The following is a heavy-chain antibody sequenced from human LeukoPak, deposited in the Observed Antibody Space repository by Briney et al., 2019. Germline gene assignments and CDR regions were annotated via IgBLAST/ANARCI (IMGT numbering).Heavy chain of an antibody. J-gene: IGHJ6*03. CDR1: GRTFSSYA. D-gene: IGHD3-22*01. Sequence: SVKVSCKASGRTFSSYAISWVRQAPGQGLEWMGRIIPIFGTANYAQKFQGRVTITTDESTSTAYMELSSLRSENTAVYYCARGYYDSSGYYYYYYYMDVWGKGTTVTVSS. CDR2: IIPIFGTA. V-gene: IGHV1-69*05. CDR3: ARGYYDSSGYYYYYYYMDV.